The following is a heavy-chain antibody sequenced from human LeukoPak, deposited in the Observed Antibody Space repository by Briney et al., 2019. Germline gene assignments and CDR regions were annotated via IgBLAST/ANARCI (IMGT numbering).Heavy chain of an antibody. CDR1: GGSISNYY. CDR2: IYSTGST. CDR3: ARDGRGYSYGYGDAFDI. V-gene: IGHV4-4*07. Sequence: PSETLSLTCTVSGGSISNYYWNWIRQSAGKGLEWIGRIYSTGSTNYNPSLKSRVTMSVDTSKNQFSLKLNSVTAADTAVYYCARDGRGYSYGYGDAFDIWGQGTMVTVSS. D-gene: IGHD5-18*01. J-gene: IGHJ3*02.